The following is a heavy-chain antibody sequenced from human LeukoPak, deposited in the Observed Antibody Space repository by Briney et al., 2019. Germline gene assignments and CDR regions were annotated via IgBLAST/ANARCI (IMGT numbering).Heavy chain of an antibody. CDR2: IYYSGST. D-gene: IGHD2-2*01. CDR3: ARVNTPIIVVPVAMRSFDP. Sequence: TSQTLSLTCTVSGGSISSGDYYWSWIRQPPGKGLEWIGYIYYSGSTYYNPSLKSRVTISVDASKNQFSLKLSSVTAADTAVYFCARVNTPIIVVPVAMRSFDPWGQGTLVTVSS. J-gene: IGHJ5*02. CDR1: GGSISSGDYY. V-gene: IGHV4-30-4*01.